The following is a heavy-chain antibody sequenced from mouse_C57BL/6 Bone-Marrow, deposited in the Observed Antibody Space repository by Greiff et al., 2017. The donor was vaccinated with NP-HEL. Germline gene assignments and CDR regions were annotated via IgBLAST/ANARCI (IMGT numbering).Heavy chain of an antibody. V-gene: IGHV5-9-1*02. D-gene: IGHD1-1*01. J-gene: IGHJ2*01. Sequence: DVHLVESGEGLVKPGGSLKLSCAASGFTFSSYAMSWVRQTPEKRLEWVAYISSGGDYIYYADTVKGRFTISRDNARNTLYLQMSSLKSEDTAMYYCTRAYYGSILDYWGQGTTLTVSS. CDR3: TRAYYGSILDY. CDR2: ISSGGDYI. CDR1: GFTFSSYA.